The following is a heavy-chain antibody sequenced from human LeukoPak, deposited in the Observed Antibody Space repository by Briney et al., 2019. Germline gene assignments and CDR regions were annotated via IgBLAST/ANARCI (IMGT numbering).Heavy chain of an antibody. CDR3: ARGGSYLSAFDI. Sequence: GGSLRLSCAASGFIFSSYTMNWVRQAPGKGLEWVSSISNSGSYIYYADSVKGRFTISRDNSKNTLYLQMNSLRAEDTAVYYCARGGSYLSAFDIWGQGTMVTVSS. CDR1: GFIFSSYT. V-gene: IGHV3-21*04. CDR2: ISNSGSYI. D-gene: IGHD1-26*01. J-gene: IGHJ3*02.